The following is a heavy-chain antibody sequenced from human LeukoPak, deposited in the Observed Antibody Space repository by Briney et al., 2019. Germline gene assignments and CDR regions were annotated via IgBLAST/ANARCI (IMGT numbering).Heavy chain of an antibody. CDR2: IYYSGST. J-gene: IGHJ4*02. V-gene: IGHV4-59*08. D-gene: IGHD4-17*01. CDR3: ARQTGTTVTPYYFDY. Sequence: SETLSLTCTVSGGSISSYYWSWIRQSPGKGLEWIGYIYYSGSTNYNHYLKSRLTISVPSSKNQFPLKLSSVTAADTAVYYCARQTGTTVTPYYFDYWGQGTLVTVSS. CDR1: GGSISSYY.